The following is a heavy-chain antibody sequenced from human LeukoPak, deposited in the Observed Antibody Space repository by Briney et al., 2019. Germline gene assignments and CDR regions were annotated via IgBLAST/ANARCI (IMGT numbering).Heavy chain of an antibody. CDR2: IKQDGSEK. J-gene: IGHJ4*02. V-gene: IGHV3-7*01. D-gene: IGHD2-15*01. CDR1: GFTFSSYW. Sequence: PGGSLRLSCAASGFTFSSYWMSWVRQAPGKGLEWVANIKQDGSEKYYVDSVKGRFTISRDNAKSSLYLQMNSLRAEDTAIYYCARPLGYCSGGSCFPFDCWGQGTLVTVSS. CDR3: ARPLGYCSGGSCFPFDC.